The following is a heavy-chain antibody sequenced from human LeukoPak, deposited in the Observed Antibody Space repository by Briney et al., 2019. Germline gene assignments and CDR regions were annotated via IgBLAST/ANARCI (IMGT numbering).Heavy chain of an antibody. Sequence: SQTLSLTCAVSGGSISSGDHSWSWIRQPPGKGLEWIGYIFHTGHTYYNPSLKSRVTISVDRSKNQFSLNLSSVTAADTALYYCARDYYDIRSYGLRLDPWGQGTLVTVSS. CDR1: GGSISSGDHS. V-gene: IGHV4-30-2*01. CDR3: ARDYYDIRSYGLRLDP. D-gene: IGHD3-22*01. CDR2: IFHTGHT. J-gene: IGHJ5*02.